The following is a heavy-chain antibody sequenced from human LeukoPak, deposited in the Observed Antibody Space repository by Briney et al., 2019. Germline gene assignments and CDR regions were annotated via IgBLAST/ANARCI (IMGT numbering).Heavy chain of an antibody. CDR1: DDSISSYY. Sequence: SETLSLTCSVSDDSISSYYWNWIRQPPGKPLEWIGYTHYSGSTTYNPSLDSRVTTLVDTSRNQFSLKLSSVTAADTAVYYCARWGGTLNAFDVWGPGTLVTVSS. CDR2: THYSGST. CDR3: ARWGGTLNAFDV. J-gene: IGHJ3*01. V-gene: IGHV4-59*08. D-gene: IGHD3-10*01.